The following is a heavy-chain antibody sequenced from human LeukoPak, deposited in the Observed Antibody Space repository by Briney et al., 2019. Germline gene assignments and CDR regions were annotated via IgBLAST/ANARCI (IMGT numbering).Heavy chain of an antibody. CDR2: ISSLSGTI. Sequence: PGGSLRLSCAASGFTFSSYSMNWVRQAPGKGLEWVSYISSLSGTIHYADSVTGRFIISRDNAKNSLFLQMNSLRAEDTAVYYCVRDQGGAVSYWGKGTLVTVST. CDR3: VRDQGGAVSY. V-gene: IGHV3-48*01. CDR1: GFTFSSYS. D-gene: IGHD3-16*01. J-gene: IGHJ4*02.